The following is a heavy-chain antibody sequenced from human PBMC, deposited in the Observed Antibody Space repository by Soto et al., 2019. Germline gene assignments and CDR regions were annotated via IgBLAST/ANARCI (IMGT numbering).Heavy chain of an antibody. Sequence: QVQLVQSGAEVKKPGASVKVSCKASGYTFTSYAMHWVRQAPGQRLEWMGWINAGNGNTKYSQKFQGIVTITRDTSASTAYMELSSLRSEDTAVYYCARALVGAGTTSDPWGQGTLVTVSS. CDR2: INAGNGNT. J-gene: IGHJ5*02. CDR1: GYTFTSYA. V-gene: IGHV1-3*01. CDR3: ARALVGAGTTSDP. D-gene: IGHD1-7*01.